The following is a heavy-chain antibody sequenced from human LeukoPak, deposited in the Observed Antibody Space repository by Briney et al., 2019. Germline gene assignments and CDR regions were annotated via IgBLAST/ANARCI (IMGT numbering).Heavy chain of an antibody. CDR3: ARLGVNYDILTGYYLNWFDP. V-gene: IGHV4-39*01. Sequence: SETLSLTCTVSGGSISSSSYYWGWIRQPPGKGLEWIGSIYYSGSTYYNPSLKSRVTISVDTSKNQFSLKLSSVTAADTAVYYCARLGVNYDILTGYYLNWFDPWGQGTLVTVSS. D-gene: IGHD3-9*01. CDR2: IYYSGST. CDR1: GGSISSSSYY. J-gene: IGHJ5*02.